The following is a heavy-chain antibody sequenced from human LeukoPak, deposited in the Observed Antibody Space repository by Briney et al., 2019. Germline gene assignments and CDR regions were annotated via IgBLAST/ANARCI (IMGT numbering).Heavy chain of an antibody. D-gene: IGHD6-19*01. Sequence: SETLSLTCTVSSGSISTYYWSWIRQPPGKGLEWMGYINCSGSTDYNPSLKSRVTISVDTSKNQFSLKLTSVTAADTAVYYCARDGAVAGGGRWFDPWGQGTLVTVSS. CDR2: INCSGST. CDR1: SGSISTYY. CDR3: ARDGAVAGGGRWFDP. V-gene: IGHV4-59*01. J-gene: IGHJ5*02.